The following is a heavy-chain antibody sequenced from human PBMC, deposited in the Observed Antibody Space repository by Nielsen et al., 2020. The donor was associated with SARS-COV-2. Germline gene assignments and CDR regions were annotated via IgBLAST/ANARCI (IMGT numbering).Heavy chain of an antibody. Sequence: GESLKISCAASGFTFSSYGMNWVRQAPGKGLAWVAHINSDGSRTTYADSVKGRFTISRDNTENTLYLQMNSLRADDTAVYYCVRVRDDDYYYDTGPFDYWGQGTLVTVSS. V-gene: IGHV3-74*01. D-gene: IGHD3-22*01. CDR1: GFTFSSYG. CDR3: VRVRDDDYYYDTGPFDY. J-gene: IGHJ4*02. CDR2: INSDGSRT.